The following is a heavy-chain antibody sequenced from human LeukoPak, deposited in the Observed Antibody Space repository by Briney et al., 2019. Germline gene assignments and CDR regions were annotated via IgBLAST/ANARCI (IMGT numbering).Heavy chain of an antibody. CDR3: ARDDYGGRGEFDY. V-gene: IGHV3-74*01. CDR2: INSDGSTT. CDR1: GFTFSSYW. J-gene: IGHJ4*02. D-gene: IGHD4-23*01. Sequence: GGSLRLSCAASGFTFSSYWMHWVRQAPGQGLVWVSRINSDGSTTTYADSVKGRFTISRDNAKNTLYLQMNSLRAEDTAVYYCARDDYGGRGEFDYWGQGTLVTVSS.